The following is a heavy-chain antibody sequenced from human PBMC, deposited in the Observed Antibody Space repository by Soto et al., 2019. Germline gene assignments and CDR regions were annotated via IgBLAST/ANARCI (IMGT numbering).Heavy chain of an antibody. Sequence: EVQLVESGGGLVQPGGSLRLSCVASGFTFSSYWMHWVRQAPGKGLVWVSRINSDGSITSYADSVKGRFTISRDNAKNTLYLHMNSLRAEDTYVYYCARQEGAAFYYDGMDVWGQGTTVTVSS. CDR2: INSDGSIT. CDR1: GFTFSSYW. J-gene: IGHJ6*02. CDR3: ARQEGAAFYYDGMDV. V-gene: IGHV3-74*01.